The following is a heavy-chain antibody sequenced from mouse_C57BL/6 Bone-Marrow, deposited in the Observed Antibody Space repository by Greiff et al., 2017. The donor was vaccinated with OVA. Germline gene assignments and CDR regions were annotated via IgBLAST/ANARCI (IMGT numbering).Heavy chain of an antibody. D-gene: IGHD1-1*01. CDR1: GYTFTSYW. CDR3: ARIGMGYYYYAYYFDY. Sequence: QVQLQQPGAELVMPGASVTLSCKASGYTFTSYWMHWVKQRPGQGLEWIGEIDPSDSYTNYNQKFKGKSTLTVAKSSSTADRQLSSLTSEDSAVYYCARIGMGYYYYAYYFDYWGQGTTLTVSS. V-gene: IGHV1-69*01. CDR2: IDPSDSYT. J-gene: IGHJ2*01.